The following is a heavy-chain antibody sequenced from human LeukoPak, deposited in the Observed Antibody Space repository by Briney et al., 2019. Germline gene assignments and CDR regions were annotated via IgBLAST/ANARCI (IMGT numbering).Heavy chain of an antibody. V-gene: IGHV3-53*01. Sequence: GGSLRLSCAASGLTVSSYDMSWVRQAPGKGLEWVSFIYSGDNAYYADSVKGRFTISRDNSKNTLYLQMNSVRAQDTAMYYCTNSGPPDPYWGQGTIVTVSS. CDR3: TNSGPPDPY. CDR1: GLTVSSYD. D-gene: IGHD4-23*01. J-gene: IGHJ3*01. CDR2: IYSGDNA.